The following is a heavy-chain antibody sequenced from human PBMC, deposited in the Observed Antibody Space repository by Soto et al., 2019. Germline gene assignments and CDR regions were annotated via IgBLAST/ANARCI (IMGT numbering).Heavy chain of an antibody. J-gene: IGHJ6*03. CDR3: ARGRVTMVRGVMGPPYYYYYMDV. D-gene: IGHD3-10*01. CDR2: IYYSGST. CDR1: GGSLSSYY. Sequence: SDTLSLTCTVSGGSLSSYYWSWIRQPPGKGLEWIGYIYYSGSTNYNPSLKSRVTISVDTSKNQFSLKLSSVTAADTAVYYCARGRVTMVRGVMGPPYYYYYMDVWGKGTTVNVSS. V-gene: IGHV4-59*01.